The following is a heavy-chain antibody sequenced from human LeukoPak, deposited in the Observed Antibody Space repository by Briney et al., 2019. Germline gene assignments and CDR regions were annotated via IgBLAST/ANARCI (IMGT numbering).Heavy chain of an antibody. CDR3: ARQENGSGSYLSFFHS. D-gene: IGHD3-10*01. CDR2: IYYSGST. J-gene: IGHJ4*02. CDR1: GGSISSGDYY. Sequence: SETLSLTCTVSGGSISSGDYYWSWIRQPPGKGLEWIGYIYYSGSTYYNPSLKSRVTISVDTSKNQFSLKLNSVTAADTAVYYCARQENGSGSYLSFFHSWGQGTLVTVSS. V-gene: IGHV4-30-4*01.